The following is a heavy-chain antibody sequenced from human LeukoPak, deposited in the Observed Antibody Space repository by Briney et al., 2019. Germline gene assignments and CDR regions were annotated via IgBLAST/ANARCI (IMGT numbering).Heavy chain of an antibody. D-gene: IGHD3-10*02. Sequence: ASVKVSCMACGYTLTRYYMHSVPHTPGQRLERMGIINPSGDIISTAQKLQGRVTMTGDTSTSTVYMELSSLRSEDAAVYYCARDSAEGMFGELLYTFDYWGQGTLVTVSS. CDR1: GYTLTRYY. V-gene: IGHV1-46*01. CDR2: INPSGDII. J-gene: IGHJ4*02. CDR3: ARDSAEGMFGELLYTFDY.